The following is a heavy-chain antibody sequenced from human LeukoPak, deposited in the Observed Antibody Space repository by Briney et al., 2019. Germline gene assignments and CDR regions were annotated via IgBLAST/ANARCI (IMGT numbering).Heavy chain of an antibody. V-gene: IGHV3-64*01. CDR3: ARTSGSHYYYYGMDV. CDR1: GFTFSSYA. CDR2: ISSNGGSA. D-gene: IGHD1-26*01. Sequence: GGSLRLSCAASGFTFSSYAMHWVRQAPGKGLEYVSAISSNGGSAYYASSVKGRFTISRDNSKNTLYLQMGSLRAEDMAVYYCARTSGSHYYYYGMDVWGQGTTVTVSS. J-gene: IGHJ6*02.